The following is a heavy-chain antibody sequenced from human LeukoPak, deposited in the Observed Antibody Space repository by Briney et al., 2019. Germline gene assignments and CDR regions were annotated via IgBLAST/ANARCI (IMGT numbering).Heavy chain of an antibody. J-gene: IGHJ6*02. CDR1: GFTFSDYY. V-gene: IGHV3-11*04. D-gene: IGHD2-2*01. CDR2: ISSSGSTI. Sequence: GGSLRLSCAASGFTFSDYYMSWIRQAPGKGLEWVSYISSSGSTIYYADSVKGRFTISRDNAKNSLYLQMNSLRAEDTAVYYCARDETFRYCSSTSCQNLGYYYGMDVWGQGTTVTVSS. CDR3: ARDETFRYCSSTSCQNLGYYYGMDV.